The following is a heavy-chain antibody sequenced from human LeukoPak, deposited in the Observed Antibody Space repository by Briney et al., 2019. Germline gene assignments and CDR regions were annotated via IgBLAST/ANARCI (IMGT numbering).Heavy chain of an antibody. CDR2: ISGSGGGT. CDR3: AKKESSSYDSSFYY. D-gene: IGHD3-22*01. V-gene: IGHV3-23*01. Sequence: GGSLRLSCAASGFTFSSYGMSWVRQAPGKGLEWVSGISGSGGGTNYADSVKGRFTISRDNSRNTLYLKMNSLRAEDTAVYYGAKKESSSYDSSFYYWGQGTLGTVSS. J-gene: IGHJ4*02. CDR1: GFTFSSYG.